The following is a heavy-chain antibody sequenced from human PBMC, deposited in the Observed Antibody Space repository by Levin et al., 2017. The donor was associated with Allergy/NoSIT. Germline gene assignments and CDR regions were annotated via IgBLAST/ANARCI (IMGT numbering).Heavy chain of an antibody. CDR2: INYSGNT. CDR3: ARQRSGTYYIDALDM. J-gene: IGHJ3*02. Sequence: SQTLSLTCSVSGGSITGGSTASPTSYWGWIRQPPGMGLEWIGSINYSGNTYYNRSLKSRVTMSVDSSKNSFSLRLNSVTAADTAAYYCARQRSGTYYIDALDMWGQGTMVTVSS. CDR1: GGSITGGSTASPTSY. V-gene: IGHV4-39*02. D-gene: IGHD1-26*01.